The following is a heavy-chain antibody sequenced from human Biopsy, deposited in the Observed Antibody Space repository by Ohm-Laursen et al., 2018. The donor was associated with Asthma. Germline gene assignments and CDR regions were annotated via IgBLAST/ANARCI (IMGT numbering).Heavy chain of an antibody. Sequence: GTLSLTCSLSSGSGGYMRSGNYYWGWIRQPPGKGLEWIGSIYYSGTTYYNPSPESRVTVSADTSKNQFSLKPTSVTAADTAVYYCVRGSSSWHHGPFHYYYGLDVWGQGTTATVSS. CDR1: SGSGGYMRSGNYY. V-gene: IGHV4-39*01. CDR2: IYYSGTT. J-gene: IGHJ6*02. CDR3: VRGSSSWHHGPFHYYYGLDV. D-gene: IGHD6-13*01.